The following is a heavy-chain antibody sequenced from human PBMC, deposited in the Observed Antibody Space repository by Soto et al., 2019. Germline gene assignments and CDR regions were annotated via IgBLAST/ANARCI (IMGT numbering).Heavy chain of an antibody. V-gene: IGHV1-18*04. Sequence: QVQLVQSGAEVKKPGASVKVSCKASGYTFTSYGISWVRQAPGQGLEWMGGIRTYNGNTNYAQKLQGRGTMTTDTATSTAYMELRSLRSDDTAVYYCARDGQTTMVRGVRGGSYNYYGMDVWGQGTTVTVSS. CDR1: GYTFTSYG. D-gene: IGHD3-10*01. CDR3: ARDGQTTMVRGVRGGSYNYYGMDV. CDR2: IRTYNGNT. J-gene: IGHJ6*02.